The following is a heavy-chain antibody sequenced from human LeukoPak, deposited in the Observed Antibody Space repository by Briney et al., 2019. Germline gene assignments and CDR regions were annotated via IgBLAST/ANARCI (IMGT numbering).Heavy chain of an antibody. CDR2: ISWNSGNI. Sequence: GRSLRLSCAASGFTFDDYAMHWVRQAPGKGLEWVSGISWNSGNIGYADSVKGRFTISRDNAKNTLYLQMNSLRAEDTAVYYCARDWFHAIDYWGQGTLVTVSS. D-gene: IGHD2/OR15-2a*01. CDR1: GFTFDDYA. J-gene: IGHJ4*02. V-gene: IGHV3-9*01. CDR3: ARDWFHAIDY.